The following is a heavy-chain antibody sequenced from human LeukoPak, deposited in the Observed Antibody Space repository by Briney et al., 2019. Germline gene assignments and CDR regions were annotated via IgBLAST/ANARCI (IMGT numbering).Heavy chain of an antibody. Sequence: SVKVSCKASGGTFSSYAISWVRQAPGQGLEWMGGIIPIFGTANYAQKFQGRVTITADESTSTAYMELSSLRSEDTAVYYCARDRELKVRSYYDSSGYYDAFDIWGQGTMVTVSS. CDR1: GGTFSSYA. J-gene: IGHJ3*02. CDR3: ARDRELKVRSYYDSSGYYDAFDI. CDR2: IIPIFGTA. V-gene: IGHV1-69*13. D-gene: IGHD3-22*01.